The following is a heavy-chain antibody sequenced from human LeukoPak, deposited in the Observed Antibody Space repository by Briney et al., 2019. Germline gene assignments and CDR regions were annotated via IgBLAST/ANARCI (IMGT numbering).Heavy chain of an antibody. CDR1: GGTLSSYA. CDR2: IIPIFGTA. J-gene: IGHJ4*02. D-gene: IGHD6-19*01. CDR3: ARDAYAHDSSGWYFADFDY. Sequence: ASVKVSCKASGGTLSSYAISWVRQAPGQGLEWMGGIIPIFGTANYAQKFQGRVTITADESTSTAYMELSSLRSEDTAVYYCARDAYAHDSSGWYFADFDYWGQGTLVTVSS. V-gene: IGHV1-69*13.